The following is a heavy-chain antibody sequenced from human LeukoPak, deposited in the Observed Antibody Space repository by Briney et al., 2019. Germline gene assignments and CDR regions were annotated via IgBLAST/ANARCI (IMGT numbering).Heavy chain of an antibody. D-gene: IGHD2-15*01. CDR2: IYSDGST. J-gene: IGHJ4*02. CDR3: VLGYCSGVSCYHDY. CDR1: GFTVSSNY. V-gene: IGHV3-53*01. Sequence: GGSLRLSCAASGFTVSSNYLSWVRQAPGKGLEWVSTIYSDGSTYYANFVKGRFTISRDNSKNTLYLQMNSLRAEDTAVYYCVLGYCSGVSCYHDYWGQGTLVTVSS.